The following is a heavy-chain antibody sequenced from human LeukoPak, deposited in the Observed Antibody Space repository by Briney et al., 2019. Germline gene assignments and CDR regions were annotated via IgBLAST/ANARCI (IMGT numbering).Heavy chain of an antibody. D-gene: IGHD3-22*01. J-gene: IGHJ4*02. CDR3: ARELNYDSSGYYFDY. Sequence: GASVKVSCKASGYTFTVYFMHWVRQAPGQGLEWMGWINPNSGGTNYAQKFQGRVTMTRDTSISTAYMELSRLRYDDTAVYYCARELNYDSSGYYFDYWGQGTLVTVSS. CDR2: INPNSGGT. V-gene: IGHV1-2*02. CDR1: GYTFTVYF.